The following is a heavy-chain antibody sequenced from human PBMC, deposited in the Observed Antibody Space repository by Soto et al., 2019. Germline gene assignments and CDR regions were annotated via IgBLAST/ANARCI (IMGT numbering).Heavy chain of an antibody. V-gene: IGHV3-30*03. CDR3: ATDANEYLWEYYFDF. D-gene: IGHD3-16*01. J-gene: IGHJ4*02. Sequence: GGSLRLSCAASGFSFSSYGMHWVRQAPAKGLEWVAFISHDGSNDYYADSVKGRYTISRDNSKNTAYLQMNSLRVEDTAVYYCATDANEYLWEYYFDFWGQGTLATVSS. CDR2: ISHDGSND. CDR1: GFSFSSYG.